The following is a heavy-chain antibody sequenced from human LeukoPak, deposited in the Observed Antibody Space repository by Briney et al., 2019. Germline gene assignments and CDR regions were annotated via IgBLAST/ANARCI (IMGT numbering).Heavy chain of an antibody. D-gene: IGHD6-19*01. CDR2: INSDGRST. V-gene: IGHV3-74*01. Sequence: PGGSLRLSYAASGFTFSRYWMHWVRQASGKGLVWVSRINSDGRSTNYADSVKGRFTISRDNAKNTLYLQMNSLRAEDTAVYYCARDPDSNGWSPMEYWGQGTLVTVSS. CDR1: GFTFSRYW. J-gene: IGHJ4*02. CDR3: ARDPDSNGWSPMEY.